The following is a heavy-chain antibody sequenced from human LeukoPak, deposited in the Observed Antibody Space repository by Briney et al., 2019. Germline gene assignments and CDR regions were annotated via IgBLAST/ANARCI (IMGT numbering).Heavy chain of an antibody. Sequence: ASVKVSCKASGYSFTKYGVTWVRQAPGQGLEWMGWISAYNAKTTYAQRFQGRVSMTTDASTNTAYMELRGLRFDDTAVFYCARSSAIAVAGHFDYWGQGSPVTVSS. CDR2: ISAYNAKT. CDR1: GYSFTKYG. CDR3: ARSSAIAVAGHFDY. V-gene: IGHV1-18*01. D-gene: IGHD6-19*01. J-gene: IGHJ4*02.